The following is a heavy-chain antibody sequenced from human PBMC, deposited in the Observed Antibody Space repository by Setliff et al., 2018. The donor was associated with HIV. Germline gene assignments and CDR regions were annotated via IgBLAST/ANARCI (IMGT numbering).Heavy chain of an antibody. V-gene: IGHV3-43*01. Sequence: PGGSLRLSCAASGFTFDDYTMHWVRQAPGKGLEWVSLINWDGGSTYYADSVKGRFTISRDNSKSSLYLQMNSLRTKDTALYYCAKETFYETTGDYYFDYWGQGTLVTVSS. CDR3: AKETFYETTGDYYFDY. CDR2: INWDGGST. D-gene: IGHD3-22*01. CDR1: GFTFDDYT. J-gene: IGHJ4*02.